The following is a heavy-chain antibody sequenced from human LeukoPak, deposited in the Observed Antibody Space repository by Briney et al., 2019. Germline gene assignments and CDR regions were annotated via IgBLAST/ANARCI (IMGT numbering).Heavy chain of an antibody. V-gene: IGHV1-69*13. CDR3: ARGREYQLYDAFDM. D-gene: IGHD2-2*01. CDR2: IIPIFGTA. Sequence: SVKVSCKASGYTLTVYYMHGVPHAPAQGLGWMGGIIPIFGTANYAQNFQGRLHITADECTSTAYRELSSLRSEDTAVYYCARGREYQLYDAFDMWGEGTMVTVS. CDR1: GYTLTVYY. J-gene: IGHJ3*02.